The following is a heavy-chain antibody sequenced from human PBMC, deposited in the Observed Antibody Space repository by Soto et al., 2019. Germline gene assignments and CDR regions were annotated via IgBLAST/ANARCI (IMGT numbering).Heavy chain of an antibody. D-gene: IGHD4-4*01. CDR3: AKGYREYSNYLDY. CDR2: ISYDGSNK. CDR1: GFTFSSYG. Sequence: QAQLVESGGGVVQPGRSLRLSCAASGFTFSSYGMHWVRQAPGKGLEWVAVISYDGSNKYYADSVKGRFTISRDNSKNTLYLQMNSLRAEDTAVYYCAKGYREYSNYLDYWGQGTLVTVSS. J-gene: IGHJ4*02. V-gene: IGHV3-30*18.